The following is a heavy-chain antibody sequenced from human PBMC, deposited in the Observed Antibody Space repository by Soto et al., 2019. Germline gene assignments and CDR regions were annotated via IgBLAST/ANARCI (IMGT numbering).Heavy chain of an antibody. D-gene: IGHD2-15*01. V-gene: IGHV1-8*01. Sequence: QVQLVQPGAEVKKPGASVKVSCKASGYTFTSYDINWVRQATGQGLEWMGWMNPNSGNTGYAQKFQGRVTMTRNTSISTAYMELSSLRSEDTAVYYCARGVGLGYCSGGSCYWDEYFQHWGQGTLVTVSS. J-gene: IGHJ1*01. CDR1: GYTFTSYD. CDR2: MNPNSGNT. CDR3: ARGVGLGYCSGGSCYWDEYFQH.